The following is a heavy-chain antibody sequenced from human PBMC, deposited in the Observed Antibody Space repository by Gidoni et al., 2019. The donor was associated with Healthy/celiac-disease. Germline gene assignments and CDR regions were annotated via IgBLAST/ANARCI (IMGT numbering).Heavy chain of an antibody. CDR2: IYYSGST. D-gene: IGHD6-13*01. CDR1: GGSISSSSYY. V-gene: IGHV4-39*01. J-gene: IGHJ4*02. CDR3: TSDEQLVGGDWFDY. Sequence: GGSISSSSYYWGWIRQPPGKGLEWIGSIYYSGSTYYNPSLKSRVTISVDTSKNQFSLKLSSVTAADTAVYYCTSDEQLVGGDWFDYWGQGTLVTVSS.